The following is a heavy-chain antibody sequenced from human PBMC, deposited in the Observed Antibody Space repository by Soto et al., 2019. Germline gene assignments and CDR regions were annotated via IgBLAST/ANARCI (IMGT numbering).Heavy chain of an antibody. Sequence: SETRSLTCTVSGGSISSYYWSWIRQPPGKGLEWIGYIYYSGSTNYNPSLKSRVTISVDTSKNQFSLKLSSVTAADTAVYYCARGSGSYYFQHWGQGTLVTVSS. J-gene: IGHJ1*01. CDR3: ARGSGSYYFQH. CDR2: IYYSGST. D-gene: IGHD1-26*01. CDR1: GGSISSYY. V-gene: IGHV4-59*01.